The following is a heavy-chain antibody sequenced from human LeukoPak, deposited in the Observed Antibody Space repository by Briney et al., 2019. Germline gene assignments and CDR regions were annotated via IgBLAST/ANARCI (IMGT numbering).Heavy chain of an antibody. CDR2: ISYDGSNT. D-gene: IGHD3-22*01. J-gene: IGHJ4*02. Sequence: GGSLRLSCAASGFTFSSYGMYWVRQAPGKGLEWVATISYDGSNTYYADSLKGRFTISRDISKNTLYLQMNSLRAEGTAVYYCSVNMGSGYRFDYWGQGTLVTVSS. CDR1: GFTFSSYG. V-gene: IGHV3-30*03. CDR3: SVNMGSGYRFDY.